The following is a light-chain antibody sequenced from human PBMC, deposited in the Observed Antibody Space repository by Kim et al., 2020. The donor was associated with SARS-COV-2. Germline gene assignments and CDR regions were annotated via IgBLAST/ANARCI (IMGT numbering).Light chain of an antibody. CDR1: PAVPSDY. CDR2: DAS. CDR3: QQYGDSPVT. J-gene: IGKJ2*01. V-gene: IGKV3-20*01. Sequence: PGEGATLSCGASPAVPSDYLAWYQHRPGQPPRLLISDASSRAAGIPDRFSGTGSGTDFALIISRLEPEDSAVYYCQQYGDSPVTFGQGTKLEI.